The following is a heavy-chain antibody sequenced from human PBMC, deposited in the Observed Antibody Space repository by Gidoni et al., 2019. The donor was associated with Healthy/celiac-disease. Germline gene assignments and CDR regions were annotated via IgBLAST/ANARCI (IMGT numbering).Heavy chain of an antibody. D-gene: IGHD2-8*01. CDR3: AHSRTGEDIVLMVYAPHGEFDY. J-gene: IGHJ4*02. Sequence: QITLKESGPTLVKPTQTLTLTCTFSGFSLSTSGVGVGWIRQPPGKALEWLALIYWDDDKRYSPSLKSRLTITKDTSKNQVVLTMTNMDPVDTATYYCAHSRTGEDIVLMVYAPHGEFDYWGQGTLVTVSS. CDR1: GFSLSTSGVG. V-gene: IGHV2-5*02. CDR2: IYWDDDK.